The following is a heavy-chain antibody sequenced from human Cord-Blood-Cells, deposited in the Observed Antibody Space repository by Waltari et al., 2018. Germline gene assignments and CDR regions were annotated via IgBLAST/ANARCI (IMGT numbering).Heavy chain of an antibody. CDR1: GGSFSGYY. Sequence: QVQLQQWGAGLLKPSETLSLTCAVYGGSFSGYYWSWIRQPPGKGLEWIGEINHSGSTNYNPSLKSRVTISVDTSKNQFSLKLSSVTAADTAVYYCARIGYSSSSDAFDIWGQGTMVTVSS. J-gene: IGHJ3*02. V-gene: IGHV4-34*01. D-gene: IGHD6-6*01. CDR2: INHSGST. CDR3: ARIGYSSSSDAFDI.